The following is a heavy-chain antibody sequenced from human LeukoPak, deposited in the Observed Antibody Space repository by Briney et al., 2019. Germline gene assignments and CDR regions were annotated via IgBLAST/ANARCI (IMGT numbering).Heavy chain of an antibody. CDR2: ISGSRGST. D-gene: IGHD6-19*01. V-gene: IGHV3-23*01. CDR3: ARTLAPYSSGWYEADY. Sequence: GGSLRLSCAASGFTFSSYAMSWVRQAPGKGLEWVSAISGSRGSTYYADSVKGRFTISRDNSKNTLYLQMNSLRAEDTAVYYCARTLAPYSSGWYEADYWGQGTLVTVSS. CDR1: GFTFSSYA. J-gene: IGHJ4*02.